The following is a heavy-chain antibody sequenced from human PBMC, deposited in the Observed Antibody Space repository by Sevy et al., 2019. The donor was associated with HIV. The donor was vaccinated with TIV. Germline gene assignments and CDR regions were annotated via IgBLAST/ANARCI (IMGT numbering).Heavy chain of an antibody. CDR1: GFTFDDYA. V-gene: IGHV3-9*01. Sequence: GGSLRLSCAASGFTFDDYAMHWVRQAPGKGLEWVSGISWNSGSIGYADSVKGRFTISRDNAKNSLYLQMNSLRAEDTALYYCAKDIRDGSSGWYGTLDYWGQGTLVTVSS. CDR3: AKDIRDGSSGWYGTLDY. CDR2: ISWNSGSI. J-gene: IGHJ4*02. D-gene: IGHD6-19*01.